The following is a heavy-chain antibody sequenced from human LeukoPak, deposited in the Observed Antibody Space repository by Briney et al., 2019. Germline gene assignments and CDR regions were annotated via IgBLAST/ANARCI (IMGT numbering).Heavy chain of an antibody. J-gene: IGHJ5*02. CDR3: ARGVGVTMDNWFDP. D-gene: IGHD4/OR15-4a*01. Sequence: SETLSLTCAVYGGSFSGYYWSWIRQPPGEGLAWIGEINHSGSTNYNPSLKSRVTISVDTSKNQFSLKLSSVTAADTAVYYCARGVGVTMDNWFDPWGQGTLVTVSS. V-gene: IGHV4-34*01. CDR2: INHSGST. CDR1: GGSFSGYY.